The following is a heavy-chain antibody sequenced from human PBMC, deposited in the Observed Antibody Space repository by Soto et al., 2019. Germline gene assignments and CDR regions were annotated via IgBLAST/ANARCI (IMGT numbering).Heavy chain of an antibody. CDR2: VYHSGST. D-gene: IGHD2-15*01. CDR3: ARLPGYCSGDSCRIDY. J-gene: IGHJ4*02. Sequence: SETLSLTCRVSGDSISSTFWWTWVRQPPGKGLEWIGEVYHSGSTRYNPSLKGRVTISVDKPNNQFSLKLSSVTAADTAVYFCARLPGYCSGDSCRIDYWGQGTLVTVSS. CDR1: GDSISSTFW. V-gene: IGHV4-4*02.